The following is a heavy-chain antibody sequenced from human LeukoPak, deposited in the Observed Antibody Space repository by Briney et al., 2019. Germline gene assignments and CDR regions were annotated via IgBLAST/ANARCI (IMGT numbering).Heavy chain of an antibody. Sequence: GGSLRLSCAASGFTFNDYWMTWVRQAPGKGLEWEAHIKQDGSEKYYVDSLKGRFTISRDNAKNSLFLQMNSLRAEDTAVYYCVRDCSSASLSSGCYYAMDVWGKGTTVTVSS. CDR3: VRDCSSASLSSGCYYAMDV. CDR2: IKQDGSEK. D-gene: IGHD2-2*01. CDR1: GFTFNDYW. V-gene: IGHV3-7*03. J-gene: IGHJ6*04.